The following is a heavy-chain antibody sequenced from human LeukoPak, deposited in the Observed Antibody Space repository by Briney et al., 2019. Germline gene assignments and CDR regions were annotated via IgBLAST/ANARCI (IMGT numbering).Heavy chain of an antibody. CDR1: VYTFTGYY. D-gene: IGHD3-22*01. Sequence: ASVKVSCKASVYTFTGYYMHWVRQAPGQGLEWMGRINPNSGGTNYAQKFQGRVTMTRDTSISTAYMELSRLRSDDTAVYYCARDSGRWFSGYYDSSGGDAFDIWGQGTMVTVSS. V-gene: IGHV1-2*06. CDR3: ARDSGRWFSGYYDSSGGDAFDI. CDR2: INPNSGGT. J-gene: IGHJ3*02.